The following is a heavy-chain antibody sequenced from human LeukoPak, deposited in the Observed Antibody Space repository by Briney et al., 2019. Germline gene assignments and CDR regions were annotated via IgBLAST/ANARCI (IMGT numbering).Heavy chain of an antibody. D-gene: IGHD3-22*01. V-gene: IGHV4-30-4*01. CDR3: ARGDYYDSSGYYYDY. J-gene: IGHJ4*02. Sequence: SETLSLTCTVSGGSISSGDYYWSWIRQPPGKGLEWIGYIYYSGNTYYNPSLKSRVTISVDTSKNQFSLKLSSVTAADTAVYYCARGDYYDSSGYYYDYWGQGTLVTVSS. CDR1: GGSISSGDYY. CDR2: IYYSGNT.